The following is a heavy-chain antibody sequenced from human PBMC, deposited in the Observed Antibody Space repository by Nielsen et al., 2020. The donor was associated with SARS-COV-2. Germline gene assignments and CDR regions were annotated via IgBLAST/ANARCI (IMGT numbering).Heavy chain of an antibody. V-gene: IGHV3-9*01. CDR3: ARDKYYYDSSGPGFDP. D-gene: IGHD3-22*01. Sequence: GGSLRLSCAASGFTFDDYAMHWVRQAPGKGLEWVSGISWNSGSIGYVDSVKGRFTISRDNAKNSLYLQMNSLRAEDTAVYYCARDKYYYDSSGPGFDPWGQGTLVTVSS. CDR1: GFTFDDYA. J-gene: IGHJ5*02. CDR2: ISWNSGSI.